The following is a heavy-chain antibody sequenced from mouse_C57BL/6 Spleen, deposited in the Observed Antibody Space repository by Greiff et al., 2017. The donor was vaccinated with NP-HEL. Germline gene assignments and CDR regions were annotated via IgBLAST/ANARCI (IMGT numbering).Heavy chain of an antibody. CDR3: ARQNWCFDV. J-gene: IGHJ1*03. V-gene: IGHV5-12*01. Sequence: EVQLVESGGGLVQPGGSLKLSCAASGFTFSDYYMYWVRQTPEKRLEWVAYISNGGGSTYYPDTVKGRFTISRDNAKNTLYLQMSRLKSEDTAMYYCARQNWCFDVWGTGTTVTVSS. CDR2: ISNGGGST. CDR1: GFTFSDYY.